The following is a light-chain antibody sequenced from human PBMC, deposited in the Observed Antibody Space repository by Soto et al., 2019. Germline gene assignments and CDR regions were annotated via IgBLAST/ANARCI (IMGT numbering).Light chain of an antibody. J-gene: IGLJ1*01. CDR2: SEN. CDR1: NSNIGRNP. V-gene: IGLV1-44*01. CDR3: AAWDDRLNGYV. Sequence: QSVLTQPPSASGTPGQRVAISCSGSNSNIGRNPVNWYQHLPGTAPTLLIYSENQRPSGVPARFSGSKSGTSASLAISGLQSEDEADYYCAAWDDRLNGYVFGTGTKVTVL.